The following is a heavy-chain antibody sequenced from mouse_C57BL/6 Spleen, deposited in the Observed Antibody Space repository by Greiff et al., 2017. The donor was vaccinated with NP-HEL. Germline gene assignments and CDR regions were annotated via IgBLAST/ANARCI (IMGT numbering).Heavy chain of an antibody. Sequence: QVQLKESGAELVKPGASVKMSCKASGYTFTSYWITWVKQRPGQGLEWIGDIYPGSGSSNYNEKFKSKATLTVDTSSSTAYMQLSSLTSEDSAVYYCARLDYSNPFAYWGQGTLVTVSA. CDR2: IYPGSGSS. D-gene: IGHD2-5*01. CDR1: GYTFTSYW. CDR3: ARLDYSNPFAY. J-gene: IGHJ3*01. V-gene: IGHV1-55*01.